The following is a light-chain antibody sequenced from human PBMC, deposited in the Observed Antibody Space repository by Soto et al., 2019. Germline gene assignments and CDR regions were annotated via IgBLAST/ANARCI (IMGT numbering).Light chain of an antibody. CDR2: STS. Sequence: DIQMTQSPSSVSASVGDRVTITCRASQGINSWLAWYQQKPGKAPKLLIYSTSNLQSGVPSRFSGSGSGTDFTLTITSLQPEDFATYFCQQCESLPLTFGGGTKVEIK. V-gene: IGKV1D-12*01. CDR3: QQCESLPLT. CDR1: QGINSW. J-gene: IGKJ4*02.